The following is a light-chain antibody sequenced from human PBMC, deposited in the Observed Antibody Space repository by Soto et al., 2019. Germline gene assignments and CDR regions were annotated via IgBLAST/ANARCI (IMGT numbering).Light chain of an antibody. J-gene: IGLJ1*01. CDR1: SSDVGNYNL. CDR2: EVS. Sequence: QSVLTQPASVSGSPGQSITISCTGTSSDVGNYNLVSWYQQYPGKAPKLMIYEVSKRPSGVSNRFSGSKSGNTASLTISGLQAEDEADYYCCSYAGSITFYVFVTGTKVTVL. CDR3: CSYAGSITFYV. V-gene: IGLV2-23*02.